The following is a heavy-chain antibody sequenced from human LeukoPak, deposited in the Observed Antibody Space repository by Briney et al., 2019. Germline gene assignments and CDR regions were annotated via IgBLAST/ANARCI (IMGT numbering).Heavy chain of an antibody. Sequence: PGGSLRLSCAASGFTFSSYWMHWVRQAPGKGLVWVSRINSDGSSTSYADSVKGRFTISRDNAKNTLYLQMNSLRAEVTAVYYCARESSVGAHKAFDYWGQGTLVTVSS. V-gene: IGHV3-74*01. CDR3: ARESSVGAHKAFDY. CDR1: GFTFSSYW. CDR2: INSDGSST. D-gene: IGHD1-26*01. J-gene: IGHJ4*02.